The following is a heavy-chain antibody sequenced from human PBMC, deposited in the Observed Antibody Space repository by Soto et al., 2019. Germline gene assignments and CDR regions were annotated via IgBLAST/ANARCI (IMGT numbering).Heavy chain of an antibody. Sequence: QVQLQQWGAGLLKPSETLSLTCAVYGGSFSGYYWSWIRQPPGKGLEWIGEINHSGSTNYNPSLKSRVTISVDTSKNQFSLKLSSVTAADTAVYYCARGPAAAGTPRFDYWGQGTLVTVSS. J-gene: IGHJ4*02. CDR1: GGSFSGYY. CDR2: INHSGST. CDR3: ARGPAAAGTPRFDY. D-gene: IGHD6-13*01. V-gene: IGHV4-34*01.